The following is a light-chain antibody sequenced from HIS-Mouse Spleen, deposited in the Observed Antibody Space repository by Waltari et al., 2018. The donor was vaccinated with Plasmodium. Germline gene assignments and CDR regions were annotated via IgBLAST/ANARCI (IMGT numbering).Light chain of an antibody. CDR2: YYSDSDK. CDR3: MIWPSNASGV. V-gene: IGLV5-37*01. J-gene: IGLJ3*02. CDR1: SDINVGSYN. Sequence: QPVLTQPPSSSASPGESARLTCTLPSDINVGSYNISWSQQNPGSPPRYLLYYYSDSDKGQGSGVPSRFSGSKDASANTGILLISGLQSEDEADYYCMIWPSNASGVFGGGTKLTVL.